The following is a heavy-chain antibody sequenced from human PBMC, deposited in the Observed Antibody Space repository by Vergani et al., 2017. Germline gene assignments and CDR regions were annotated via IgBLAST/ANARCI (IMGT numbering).Heavy chain of an antibody. CDR2: TRNKANSYTT. CDR3: ARGRGADYGDPGWFDP. Sequence: EVQLVESGGGLVQPGGSLRLSCAASGFTFSDHYMDWVRQAPGKGLEWVGRTRNKANSYTTEYAASVKGRFTISRDNSKNTLYLQMNSLRAEDTAVYYCARGRGADYGDPGWFDPWGQGTLVTVSS. CDR1: GFTFSDHY. V-gene: IGHV3-72*01. D-gene: IGHD4-17*01. J-gene: IGHJ5*02.